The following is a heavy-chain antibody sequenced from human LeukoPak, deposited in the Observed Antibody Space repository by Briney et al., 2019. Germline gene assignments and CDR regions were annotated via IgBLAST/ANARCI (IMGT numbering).Heavy chain of an antibody. D-gene: IGHD3-9*01. CDR2: ISYDGSKI. J-gene: IGHJ3*02. Sequence: GGSLRLSCAASGFTFSSYTMHWVRQAPGKGLEWVAVISYDGSKIYYSDSVKGRFTISRDNSKDTLYLQMNSLRAEDTAVYYCARDTPSYYDILTGYYSGAFDMWGQGTMVTVSS. V-gene: IGHV3-30*04. CDR3: ARDTPSYYDILTGYYSGAFDM. CDR1: GFTFSSYT.